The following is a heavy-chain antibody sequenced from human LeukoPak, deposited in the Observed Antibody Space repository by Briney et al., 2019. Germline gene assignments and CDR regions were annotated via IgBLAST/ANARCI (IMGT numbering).Heavy chain of an antibody. D-gene: IGHD1-26*01. CDR1: GGTFSSYT. CDR2: IIPILGIA. Sequence: SVKVSCKASGGTFSSYTISWVRQAPGQGLEWMGRIIPILGIANYAQKFQGRVTITADKSTSTAYMELSSLRSEDTAVYYCARTSPIVGATGGAFDIWGQGTMVTVSS. CDR3: ARTSPIVGATGGAFDI. V-gene: IGHV1-69*02. J-gene: IGHJ3*02.